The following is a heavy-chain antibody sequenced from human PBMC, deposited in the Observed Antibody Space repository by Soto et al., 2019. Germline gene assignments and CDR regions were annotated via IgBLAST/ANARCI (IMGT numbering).Heavy chain of an antibody. V-gene: IGHV3-23*01. J-gene: IGHJ4*02. D-gene: IGHD2-15*01. Sequence: EGQLLESGGGLVQPGGSLRLSCAASGFTFSRYAMSWVRQAPGKGLEWVSAISGSGGSTWYLDSVKGRFTVSRDHSKNTLYLQMISLRAEDTAVYYCVKCSGDSCYRFDYWGQGTLVTVSP. CDR2: ISGSGGST. CDR1: GFTFSRYA. CDR3: VKCSGDSCYRFDY.